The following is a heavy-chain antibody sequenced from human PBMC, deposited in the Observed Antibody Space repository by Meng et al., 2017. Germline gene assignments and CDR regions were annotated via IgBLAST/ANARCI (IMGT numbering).Heavy chain of an antibody. J-gene: IGHJ4*02. CDR1: GGSFSGYY. CDR3: ARQRGPDF. V-gene: IGHV4-34*01. Sequence: QGQLQQCGAGLLRPSETLSLPCAVYGGSFSGYYWNWIRQPPGKGLEWIGEINEFGSTNYNPSLKSRVTILVDTSKNQFSLKLRSVTAADMAVYYCARQRGPDFWGQGSLVTVSS. CDR2: INEFGST. D-gene: IGHD5-12*01.